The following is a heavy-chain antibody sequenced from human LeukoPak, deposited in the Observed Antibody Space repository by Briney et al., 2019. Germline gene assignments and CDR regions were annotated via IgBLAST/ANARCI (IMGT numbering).Heavy chain of an antibody. Sequence: GGSLRLSCAASGFTVSSSYMSWVRQAPGKGLEWVSVIYSGGSTSYADSVKGRFTISRDNSENTLYLQMNSLRPEDTAIYYCARDSLRGDYESPTGYWGQGTLVSVSS. CDR2: IYSGGST. CDR1: GFTVSSSY. V-gene: IGHV3-53*05. J-gene: IGHJ4*02. CDR3: ARDSLRGDYESPTGY. D-gene: IGHD4-17*01.